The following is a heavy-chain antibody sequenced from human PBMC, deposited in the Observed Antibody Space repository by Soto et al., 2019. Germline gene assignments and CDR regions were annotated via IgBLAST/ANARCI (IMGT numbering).Heavy chain of an antibody. CDR2: IIPIFGTA. V-gene: IGHV1-69*13. Sequence: SVKVSCKASGGTFSSYAISWVRQAPGQGLEWMGGIIPIFGTAKYAQKFQGRVTITADESTSTAYMELSSLRSEDTAVYYCARPMRYYYDSSGQSAWFDPWGQGTLVTVS. D-gene: IGHD3-22*01. J-gene: IGHJ5*02. CDR1: GGTFSSYA. CDR3: ARPMRYYYDSSGQSAWFDP.